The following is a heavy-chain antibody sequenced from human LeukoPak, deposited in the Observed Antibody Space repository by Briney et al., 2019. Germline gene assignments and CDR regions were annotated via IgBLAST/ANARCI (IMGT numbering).Heavy chain of an antibody. CDR1: GFTFSSYG. CDR3: AKYEGDSDY. CDR2: ISYDGSNK. Sequence: GGSLRLSCAASGFTFSSYGMHWVRQAPGKGLEWVAVISYDGSNKYYADSVKGRFTISRDNSRNTLYLQMNSLRAEDTAVYYCAKYEGDSDYWGQGTLVTVSS. J-gene: IGHJ4*02. D-gene: IGHD3-16*01. V-gene: IGHV3-30*18.